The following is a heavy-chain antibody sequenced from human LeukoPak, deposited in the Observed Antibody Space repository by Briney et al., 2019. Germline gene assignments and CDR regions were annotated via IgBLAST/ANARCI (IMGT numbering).Heavy chain of an antibody. D-gene: IGHD2-2*01. CDR2: MNPNSGNT. CDR3: ARGGYQLLDAFDI. V-gene: IGHV1-8*03. J-gene: IGHJ3*02. CDR1: GYTFTSYD. Sequence: ASVKVSCXASGYTFTSYDINWVRQATGQGLEWMGWMNPNSGNTGYAQKFQGRVTITRNTSISTAYMELSSLRSEDTAVYYCARGGYQLLDAFDIWGQGTMVTVSS.